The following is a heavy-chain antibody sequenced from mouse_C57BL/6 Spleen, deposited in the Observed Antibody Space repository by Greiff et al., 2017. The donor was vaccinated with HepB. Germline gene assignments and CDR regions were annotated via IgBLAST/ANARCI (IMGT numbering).Heavy chain of an antibody. CDR1: GYTFTSYW. J-gene: IGHJ4*01. D-gene: IGHD1-1*01. CDR3: AISYYGSSLGAVDY. CDR2: IDPSDSET. Sequence: QVQLQQPGAELVRPGSSVKLSCKASGYTFTSYWMHWVKQRPIQGLEWIGNIDPSDSETHYNQKFKDKATLTVDKSSSTAYMQLSSLTSEDSAVYYCAISYYGSSLGAVDYWCQGTSLTVSS. V-gene: IGHV1-52*01.